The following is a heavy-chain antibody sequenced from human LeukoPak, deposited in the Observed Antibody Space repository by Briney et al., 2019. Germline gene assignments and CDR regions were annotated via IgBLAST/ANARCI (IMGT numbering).Heavy chain of an antibody. CDR1: GFTFSIYS. Sequence: GGSLRLSCAASGFTFSIYSMNWVRQAPGEGLEWLSYISADSNTIYYADSVKGRFTISRDNAKTSLYLQMNTLRDADTAVYYCAREGRYYYGSGSYYNHYYYYGMDVWGQGTTVTVSS. CDR2: ISADSNTI. CDR3: AREGRYYYGSGSYYNHYYYYGMDV. J-gene: IGHJ6*02. V-gene: IGHV3-48*02. D-gene: IGHD3-10*01.